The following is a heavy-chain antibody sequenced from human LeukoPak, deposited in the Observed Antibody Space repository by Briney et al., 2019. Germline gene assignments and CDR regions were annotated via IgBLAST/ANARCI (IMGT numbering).Heavy chain of an antibody. CDR2: IYYSGST. CDR3: AREGYDILTGSYLGPAGY. D-gene: IGHD3-9*01. Sequence: SETLPLTCTVSGGSISSSSYYWGWIRQPPGKGLEWIGSIYYSGSTYYNPSLKSRVTISVDTSKNQFSLKLSSVTAADTAVYYCAREGYDILTGSYLGPAGYWGQGTLVTVSS. CDR1: GGSISSSSYY. J-gene: IGHJ4*02. V-gene: IGHV4-39*07.